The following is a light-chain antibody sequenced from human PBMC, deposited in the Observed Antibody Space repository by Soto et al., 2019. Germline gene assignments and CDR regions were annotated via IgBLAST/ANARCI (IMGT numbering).Light chain of an antibody. J-gene: IGKJ1*01. CDR1: QSLLYRSKNKDY. V-gene: IGKV4-1*01. CDR3: QQSYSTFWT. CDR2: WAS. Sequence: DIIMTQSPESLAVSLGERATINCKSSQSLLYRSKNKDYLAWYQQKPGQPPRLLIYWASTRESGVSDRFSGSGSGTDFTLTVTSMQAEDVAVYYCQQSYSTFWTFGQGTKVEIK.